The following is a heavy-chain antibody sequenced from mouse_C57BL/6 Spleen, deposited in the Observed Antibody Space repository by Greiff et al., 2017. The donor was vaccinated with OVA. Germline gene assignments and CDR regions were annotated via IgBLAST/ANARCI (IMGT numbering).Heavy chain of an antibody. V-gene: IGHV1-52*01. J-gene: IGHJ2*01. CDR3: ARLDVTTVVARDY. CDR1: GYTFTSYW. CDR2: IDPSDSET. Sequence: QVQLQQPGAELVRPGSSVKLSCKASGYTFTSYWMHWVKQRPIQGLEWIGNIDPSDSETHYNQKFKDKATLTVDKSSSTAYMQLSSLTSEDSAVYYCARLDVTTVVARDYWGQGTTLTVSS. D-gene: IGHD1-1*01.